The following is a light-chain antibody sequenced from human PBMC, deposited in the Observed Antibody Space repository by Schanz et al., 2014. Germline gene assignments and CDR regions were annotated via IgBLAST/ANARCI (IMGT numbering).Light chain of an antibody. J-gene: IGKJ1*01. CDR3: QQYDNWWT. CDR2: GAS. CDR1: QSVSSID. V-gene: IGKV3-20*01. Sequence: EIVLTQSPGALSLSPGDRATLSCRASQSVSSIDLAWYQQKPGQAPRLLIYGASTRAPGIPGRFSGSGSGTDFTLTISRLEPEDFAVYYCQQYDNWWTFGPGTKVEVK.